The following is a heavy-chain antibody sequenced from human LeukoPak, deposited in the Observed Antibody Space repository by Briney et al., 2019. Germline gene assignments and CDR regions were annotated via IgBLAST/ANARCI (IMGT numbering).Heavy chain of an antibody. D-gene: IGHD6-13*01. CDR2: ISSSSKYI. V-gene: IGHV3-21*06. J-gene: IGHJ4*02. CDR3: AGVSTAVSLAIDY. CDR1: GFNVSDYN. Sequence: GGSLRLSSAASGFNVSDYNMNWVRQAPGKGLEWVSVISSSSKYIYYAGSVKGRFTISRDNAKNSLYLQKNSLRAEDTAVYYCAGVSTAVSLAIDYWGQGTLVTVST.